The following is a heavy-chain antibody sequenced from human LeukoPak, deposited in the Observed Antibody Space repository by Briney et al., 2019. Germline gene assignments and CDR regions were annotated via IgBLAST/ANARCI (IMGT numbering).Heavy chain of an antibody. V-gene: IGHV3-7*01. D-gene: IGHD1-26*01. CDR3: ARDYIVGATLGWDY. Sequence: PGVSLRLSCAASGFTFSSYWMSWVRQAPGKGLEWVANIKQDGSEKYYVDSVKGRFTISRDNAKNSLYLQMNSLRAEDTAVYYCARDYIVGATLGWDYWGQGTLVTVSS. CDR2: IKQDGSEK. J-gene: IGHJ4*02. CDR1: GFTFSSYW.